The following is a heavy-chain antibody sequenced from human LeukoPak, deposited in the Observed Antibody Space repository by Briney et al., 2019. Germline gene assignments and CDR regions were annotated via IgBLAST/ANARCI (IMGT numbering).Heavy chain of an antibody. CDR1: GFSLSTSGVG. V-gene: IGHV2-5*02. CDR3: ACYGSGSYYNGAFDY. J-gene: IGHJ4*02. Sequence: KESGPTLVKPTQTLTLTCTFSGFSLSTSGVGVGRIRQPPGKALDWHALIYWDDDKRYSPSLKSRLTITKDTSKNQVVLTMTNMDPVDTATYYCACYGSGSYYNGAFDYWGQGTLVTVSS. CDR2: IYWDDDK. D-gene: IGHD3-10*01.